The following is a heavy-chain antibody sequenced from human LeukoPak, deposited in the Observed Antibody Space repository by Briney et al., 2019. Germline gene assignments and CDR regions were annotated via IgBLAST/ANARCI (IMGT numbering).Heavy chain of an antibody. CDR1: GGSFSGYY. D-gene: IGHD3-22*01. V-gene: IGHV4-34*01. J-gene: IGHJ3*02. Sequence: TSETLSLTCAVYGGSFSGYYWSWIRQPPGKGLEWIGEINHSGSTNYDPSLKSRVTISVDTSKNQFSLKLSSVTAADTAVYYCARHNYDSTSFDIWGQGTMVTVSS. CDR2: INHSGST. CDR3: ARHNYDSTSFDI.